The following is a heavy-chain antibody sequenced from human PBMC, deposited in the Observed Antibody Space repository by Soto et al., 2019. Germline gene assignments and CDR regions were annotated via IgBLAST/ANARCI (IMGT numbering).Heavy chain of an antibody. CDR1: GFTFRSYA. D-gene: IGHD2-15*01. CDR2: ISYDGSNK. V-gene: IGHV3-30-3*01. J-gene: IGHJ6*02. CDR3: ARGDREDIAVVVGARPGEYGVDV. Sequence: VQLVESGGGVVQPVRSLRLSCAASGFTFRSYAMHWVRQAPGKGLECVAVISYDGSNKFYRDSVKCRFTISRDNSKTTLYLQINSLRYEDTAVYYCARGDREDIAVVVGARPGEYGVDVCGQGTTVTVSS.